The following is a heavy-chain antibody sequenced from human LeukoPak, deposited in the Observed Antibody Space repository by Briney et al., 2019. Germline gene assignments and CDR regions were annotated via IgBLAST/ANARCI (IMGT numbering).Heavy chain of an antibody. CDR2: IRYDGSNK. CDR1: GFFVSNNY. CDR3: AKDLLRWVGATTDYYYYMDV. D-gene: IGHD1-26*01. Sequence: PGGSQRLSCAASGFFVSNNYMSWVRQAPGKGLEWVAFIRYDGSNKYYADSVKGRFTISRDNSKNTLYLQMNSLRAEDTAVYYCAKDLLRWVGATTDYYYYMDVWGKGTTVTVSS. J-gene: IGHJ6*03. V-gene: IGHV3-30*02.